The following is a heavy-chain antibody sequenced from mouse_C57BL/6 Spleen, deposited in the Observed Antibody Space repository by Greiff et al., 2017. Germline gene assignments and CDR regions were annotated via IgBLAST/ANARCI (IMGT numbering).Heavy chain of an antibody. V-gene: IGHV1-80*01. D-gene: IGHD2-12*01. Sequence: VQLQQSGAELVKPGASVKISCKASGYAFSSYWMNWVKQRPGQGLEWIGQIYPGDGDTNYNGKFKGKATLTADTSSSTAYMQLSSLTSEDSAVYFCARHDVDYAMDDWGQGTSVSVSS. CDR2: IYPGDGDT. J-gene: IGHJ4*01. CDR1: GYAFSSYW. CDR3: ARHDVDYAMDD.